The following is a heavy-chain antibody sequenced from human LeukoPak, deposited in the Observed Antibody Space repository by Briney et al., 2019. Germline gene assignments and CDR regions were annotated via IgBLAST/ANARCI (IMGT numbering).Heavy chain of an antibody. D-gene: IGHD2-21*02. V-gene: IGHV4-4*02. J-gene: IGHJ3*02. CDR2: VYHSGST. CDR1: GGSISSSYW. Sequence: SETLSLTCAVSGGSISSSYWWSWVRQPPGKGLEWIGEVYHSGSTNYSPSLKSRVTLSVDKSKNQFSLRLSSVTAADTAVYYCAGAYCGGDCYSGRTFDIWGQGTMVTVSS. CDR3: AGAYCGGDCYSGRTFDI.